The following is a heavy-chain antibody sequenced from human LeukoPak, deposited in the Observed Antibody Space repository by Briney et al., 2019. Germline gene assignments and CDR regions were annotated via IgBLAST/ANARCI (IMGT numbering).Heavy chain of an antibody. Sequence: SETLSLTCSVSGGSISGDHWNWIRQPPGKGLEWIGYIYYSGNTNYNPSLKSRVTISVDTSKNQFSLKLSSVTAADTAVYYCARRNDFDIWGQGTMVTVSS. CDR1: GGSISGDH. J-gene: IGHJ3*02. CDR2: IYYSGNT. CDR3: ARRNDFDI. V-gene: IGHV4-59*08.